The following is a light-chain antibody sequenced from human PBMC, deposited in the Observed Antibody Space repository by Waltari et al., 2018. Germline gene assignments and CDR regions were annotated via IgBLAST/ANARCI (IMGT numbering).Light chain of an antibody. V-gene: IGLV2-14*01. J-gene: IGLJ2*01. Sequence: QSALTQPASVSGSPGQSITIPCSGTTSAVGGYNYVSWSQHPPGKAPKLMIYEVTYRPSGVSDRFSGSKSGNTASLTISGLQAEDEADYYCSSYTSSSTRVFGGGTKVTVL. CDR2: EVT. CDR3: SSYTSSSTRV. CDR1: TSAVGGYNY.